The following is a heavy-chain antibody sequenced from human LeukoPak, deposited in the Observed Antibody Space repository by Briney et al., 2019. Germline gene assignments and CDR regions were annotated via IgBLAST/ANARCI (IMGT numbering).Heavy chain of an antibody. D-gene: IGHD2-8*02. CDR3: QVRRYTGGAFDI. Sequence: ASVKVSCKASGYTFTSYYMHWVRQAPGQGLEWMGIINPSGGSTSYAQKFQGRVTMTRDTSTSTVYMELSSLRSEDTAVYYCQVRRYTGGAFDIWGQGTMVTVSS. J-gene: IGHJ3*02. CDR1: GYTFTSYY. CDR2: INPSGGST. V-gene: IGHV1-46*01.